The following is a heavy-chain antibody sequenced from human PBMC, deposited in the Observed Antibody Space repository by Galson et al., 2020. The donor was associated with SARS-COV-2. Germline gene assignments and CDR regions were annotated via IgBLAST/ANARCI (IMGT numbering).Heavy chain of an antibody. J-gene: IGHJ6*03. CDR2: TSATT. Sequence: GESLKIFCVASGFTFSRYGMSWVRQAPGQGLDWVATTSATTYYADSVRRRFIISRDDSKNTLYLQMNGLSADDTAVYYCAKDFVRGIGYMDVWGPGTTVTVSS. CDR1: GFTFSRYG. CDR3: AKDFVRGIGYMDV. D-gene: IGHD3-10*02. V-gene: IGHV3-23*01.